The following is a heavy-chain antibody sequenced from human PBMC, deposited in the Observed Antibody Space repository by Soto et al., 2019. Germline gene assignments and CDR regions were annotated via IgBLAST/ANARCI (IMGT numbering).Heavy chain of an antibody. D-gene: IGHD2-8*01. CDR3: VRDGCGVYGLGWFGP. Sequence: QVQLQESGPGLVKPSQTLSLSCTVSGDSISRGGYYWNWIRQHPRKGLEWIGYIYHSGSTNYNPSIMRRATISVATSKNQLSLELTNVTAADTDVYFCVRDGCGVYGLGWFGPWGQGSLVTVSS. V-gene: IGHV4-31*03. CDR2: IYHSGST. CDR1: GDSISRGGYY. J-gene: IGHJ5*02.